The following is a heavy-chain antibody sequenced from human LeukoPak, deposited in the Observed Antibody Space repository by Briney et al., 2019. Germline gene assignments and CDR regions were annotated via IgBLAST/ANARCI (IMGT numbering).Heavy chain of an antibody. CDR3: VRGIAAAGHYGS. J-gene: IGHJ5*02. V-gene: IGHV6-1*01. D-gene: IGHD6-13*01. CDR1: GDSVSSKSAA. CDR2: TYYRSKWYN. Sequence: SQTLSLTCVISGDSVSSKSAAWNWIRQSPSRGLEWLGRTYYRSKWYNDYAVSVKSRITINPDTSKNQFSLQLNSVTPEDTAVYYCVRGIAAAGHYGSWGQGTLVTVSS.